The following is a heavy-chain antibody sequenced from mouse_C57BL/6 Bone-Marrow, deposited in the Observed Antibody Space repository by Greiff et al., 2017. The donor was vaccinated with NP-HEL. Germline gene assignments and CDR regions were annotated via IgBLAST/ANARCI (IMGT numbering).Heavy chain of an antibody. J-gene: IGHJ3*01. Sequence: VQLQQPGAELVKPGASVKLSCKASGYTFTSYWMHWVKQRPGQGLEWIGMIHPNSGSTNYNEKFKSKATLTVDKSSSTAYMQLSSLTSEDSAVYYCARGRGSSAWFADWGQGTLVTVSA. V-gene: IGHV1-64*01. CDR1: GYTFTSYW. CDR3: ARGRGSSAWFAD. D-gene: IGHD1-1*01. CDR2: IHPNSGST.